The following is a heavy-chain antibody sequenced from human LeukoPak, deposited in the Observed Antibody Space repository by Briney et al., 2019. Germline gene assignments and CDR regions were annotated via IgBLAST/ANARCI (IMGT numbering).Heavy chain of an antibody. D-gene: IGHD2-2*01. Sequence: GGSLRLSCAASGFTFSSYAMHWVRQAPGKGLEWVSSISSSSSYIYYAGSVKGRFTISRDNAKNSLYLQMNSLRAEDTAVYYCARDNCSSTSCLHAFDIWGQGTMVTVSS. J-gene: IGHJ3*02. CDR2: ISSSSSYI. CDR3: ARDNCSSTSCLHAFDI. V-gene: IGHV3-21*01. CDR1: GFTFSSYA.